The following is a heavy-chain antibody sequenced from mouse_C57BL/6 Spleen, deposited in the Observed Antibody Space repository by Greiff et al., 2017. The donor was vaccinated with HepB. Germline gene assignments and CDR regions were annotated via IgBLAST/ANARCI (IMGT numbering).Heavy chain of an antibody. Sequence: VQLQQSGAELVMPGASVKLSCKASGYTFTSYWMHWVKQRPGQGLEWIGEIDPSDSYTNYNQKFKGKSTLTVDKSSSTAYMQLSSLTSEDSAVYYCARKIYYGNLYGYFDVWGTGTTVTVSS. J-gene: IGHJ1*03. CDR3: ARKIYYGNLYGYFDV. V-gene: IGHV1-69*01. CDR1: GYTFTSYW. CDR2: IDPSDSYT. D-gene: IGHD2-1*01.